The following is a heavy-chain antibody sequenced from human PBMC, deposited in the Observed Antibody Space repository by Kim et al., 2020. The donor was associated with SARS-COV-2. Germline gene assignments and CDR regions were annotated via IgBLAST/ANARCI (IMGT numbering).Heavy chain of an antibody. CDR1: GGSISSGGYY. CDR2: IYYSGST. CDR3: ARRRGYDFGYYYYGMDG. V-gene: IGHV4-31*03. J-gene: IGHJ6*02. Sequence: SETLSLTCTVSGGSISSGGYYWSWIRQHPGQGLVWIGYIYYSGSTYYNPSLKRRVTISVDTSKNQFSLKLSSVTAADTAVYYCARRRGYDFGYYYYGMDGWGQGTTVTVSS. D-gene: IGHD5-12*01.